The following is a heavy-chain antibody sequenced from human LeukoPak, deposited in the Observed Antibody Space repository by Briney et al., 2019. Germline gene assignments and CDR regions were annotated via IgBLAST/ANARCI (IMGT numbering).Heavy chain of an antibody. Sequence: PSETLSLTCDVSGGSCDDYYCSWIRQPPGKGLEWIGEIHPHGIFYYNSSLMSRVTISIDTSKSQFSLRLTFVTAADTAIYYCSRGRDRSKAGDHWGQGSLVTVSS. CDR2: IHPHGIF. J-gene: IGHJ4*02. CDR3: SRGRDRSKAGDH. D-gene: IGHD5-24*01. V-gene: IGHV4-34*01. CDR1: GGSCDDYY.